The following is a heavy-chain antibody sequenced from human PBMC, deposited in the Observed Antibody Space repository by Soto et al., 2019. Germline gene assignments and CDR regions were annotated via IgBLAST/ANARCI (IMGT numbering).Heavy chain of an antibody. J-gene: IGHJ6*02. Sequence: QVQLVESGGGVVQPGRSLRLSCAASGFTFSSYAMHWVRQAPGKGLEWVAVISYDGSNKYYADSVKGRFTISRDNSKNTLYLQMNSLRAEDTAVYYCAREVRDYYYDGMDVWGQGTTVTVSS. V-gene: IGHV3-30-3*01. CDR1: GFTFSSYA. D-gene: IGHD3-22*01. CDR3: AREVRDYYYDGMDV. CDR2: ISYDGSNK.